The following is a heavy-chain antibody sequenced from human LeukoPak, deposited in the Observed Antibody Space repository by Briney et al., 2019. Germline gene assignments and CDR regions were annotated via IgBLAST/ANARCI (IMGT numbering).Heavy chain of an antibody. Sequence: PGGSLRLSCAASGFTFSSYSMNWVRQAPGKGLEWVSYISGSSTTIYYADSVKGRFTISRDNSKNTLYLQMNSLRAEDTAVYYCARGLRFLEWLSYFDYWGQGTLVTVSS. CDR3: ARGLRFLEWLSYFDY. D-gene: IGHD3-3*01. J-gene: IGHJ4*02. V-gene: IGHV3-48*01. CDR1: GFTFSSYS. CDR2: ISGSSTTI.